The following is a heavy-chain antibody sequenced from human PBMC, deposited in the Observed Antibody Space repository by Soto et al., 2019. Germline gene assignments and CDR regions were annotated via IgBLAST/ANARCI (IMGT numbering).Heavy chain of an antibody. Sequence: SETLSLTCTVSGGSISSGDYYWSWIRQPPGKGLEWIAYIYYSGSTYYNPSLKSRVTISVDTSKNQFSLKLSSVTAADTAVYYCASPTYYYDSSGPHDGMDVWGQGTTVTVSS. CDR1: GGSISSGDYY. D-gene: IGHD3-22*01. J-gene: IGHJ6*02. CDR2: IYYSGST. V-gene: IGHV4-30-4*01. CDR3: ASPTYYYDSSGPHDGMDV.